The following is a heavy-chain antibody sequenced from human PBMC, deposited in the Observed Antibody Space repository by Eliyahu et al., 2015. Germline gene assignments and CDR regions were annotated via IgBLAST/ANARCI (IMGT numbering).Heavy chain of an antibody. CDR1: GFTFSSYS. D-gene: IGHD3-9*01. CDR3: ARLVLTGYGASLGMGLDV. V-gene: IGHV3-21*01. Sequence: EVQLVESGGGLVKPGGSLRLSCAASGFTFSSYSMNWVRQAPGKGLEWVSSISSSSSYIYYADSVKGRFTISRDNAKNSLYLQMNSLRAEDTAVYYCARLVLTGYGASLGMGLDVWGQGTTVTVSS. J-gene: IGHJ6*02. CDR2: ISSSSSYI.